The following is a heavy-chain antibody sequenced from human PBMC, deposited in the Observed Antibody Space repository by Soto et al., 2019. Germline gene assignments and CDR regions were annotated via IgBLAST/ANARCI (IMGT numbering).Heavy chain of an antibody. CDR3: ARDFATHCSGSTCYPYAY. Sequence: HPGGSLRLSCAASGFTFNTFWMSWVRQSPGKGLEWVANIKHDGSETYYADSVKGRFTISRDNAKNSLFLQMNTLRTEDTAVYYCARDFATHCSGSTCYPYAYWGQGALVTVSS. CDR2: IKHDGSET. CDR1: GFTFNTFW. V-gene: IGHV3-7*03. J-gene: IGHJ4*02. D-gene: IGHD2-15*01.